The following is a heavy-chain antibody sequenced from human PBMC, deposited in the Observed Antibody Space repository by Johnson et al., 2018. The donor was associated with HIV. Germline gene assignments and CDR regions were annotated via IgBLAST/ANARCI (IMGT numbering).Heavy chain of an antibody. J-gene: IGHJ3*02. CDR1: GFTFDDYG. CDR2: INWNGGST. CDR3: ARDVRDYYDSSGYPYLDAFDI. Sequence: VQLVESGGGLVQPGGSLRLSCAASGFTFDDYGMSWVRQAPGKGLEWVSGINWNGGSTGYADSVKGRFTISRDNAKNSLYLQMNSLRAEDTALYYCARDVRDYYDSSGYPYLDAFDIWGQGTMVTVSS. D-gene: IGHD3-22*01. V-gene: IGHV3-20*04.